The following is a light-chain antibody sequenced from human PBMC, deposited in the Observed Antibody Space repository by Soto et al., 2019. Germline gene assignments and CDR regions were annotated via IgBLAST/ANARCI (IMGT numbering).Light chain of an antibody. J-gene: IGKJ1*01. CDR3: QNYNGAPWT. CDR2: AAS. Sequence: DIQMPQSPSSLSASVGDRVTITCRASQGISNYLVWYQQKPGKVPKLLIYAASTLQLVVPPRFSGSGSGTDFTLTISSLQPEDVATYYCQNYNGAPWTFGQGTKVEIK. CDR1: QGISNY. V-gene: IGKV1-27*01.